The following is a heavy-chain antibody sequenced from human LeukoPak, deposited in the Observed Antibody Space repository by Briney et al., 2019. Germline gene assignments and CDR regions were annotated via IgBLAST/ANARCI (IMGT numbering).Heavy chain of an antibody. CDR3: ASGEYYYDSSGYPNDY. J-gene: IGHJ4*02. CDR1: GYTFTGYY. Sequence: ASVKVSCKASGYTFTGYYMHWVRQAPGQGLEWMGIINPSGGSTSYAQKFQGRVTMTRDMSTSTVYMELSSLRSEDTAVYYCASGEYYYDSSGYPNDYWGQGTLVTVSS. D-gene: IGHD3-22*01. CDR2: INPSGGST. V-gene: IGHV1-46*01.